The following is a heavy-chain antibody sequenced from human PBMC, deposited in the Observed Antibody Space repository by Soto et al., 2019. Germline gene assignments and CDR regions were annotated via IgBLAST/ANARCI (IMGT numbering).Heavy chain of an antibody. CDR1: GFTFSSYG. V-gene: IGHV3-33*01. CDR2: IWYDGSNK. D-gene: IGHD2-2*01. Sequence: QVQLVESGGGVVQPGRSLRLSCAASGFTFSSYGMHWVRQAPGKGLEWVAGIWYDGSNKYYADSVKGRFTISRDNSKNTLYLQMNSLRAEDTAVYYCAREPRYCSSTSCPTRGDDWFDPWGQGTLVTVSS. J-gene: IGHJ5*02. CDR3: AREPRYCSSTSCPTRGDDWFDP.